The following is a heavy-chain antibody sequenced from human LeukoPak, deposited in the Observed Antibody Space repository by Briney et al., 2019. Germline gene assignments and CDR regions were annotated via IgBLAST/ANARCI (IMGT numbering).Heavy chain of an antibody. J-gene: IGHJ6*02. CDR1: GFTFSSYS. D-gene: IGHD3-22*01. CDR3: ARDTGPTMIVGHHYYGMDV. CDR2: ISSSSSTI. Sequence: PGGSLRLSCAASGFTFSSYSMNWVRQAPGKGLEWVSYISSSSSTIYYADSVKGRFTISRDNAKNSLYLQMNSLRAEDTAVYYCARDTGPTMIVGHHYYGMDVWGQGTTVTVSS. V-gene: IGHV3-48*01.